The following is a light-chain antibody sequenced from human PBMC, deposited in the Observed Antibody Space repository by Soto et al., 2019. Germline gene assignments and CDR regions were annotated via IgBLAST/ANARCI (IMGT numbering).Light chain of an antibody. CDR1: SSDIGGYNY. V-gene: IGLV2-14*01. CDR3: TSYTSDTTYV. J-gene: IGLJ1*01. Sequence: QSALTQPASVSGSPGQSITISCTGTSSDIGGYNYVSWYQQYPGKAPKLMIYEVSYRPSGFSDRFSGSKSGNTASLTISGLQAEDEADYYCTSYTSDTTYVFGPGTKLTVL. CDR2: EVS.